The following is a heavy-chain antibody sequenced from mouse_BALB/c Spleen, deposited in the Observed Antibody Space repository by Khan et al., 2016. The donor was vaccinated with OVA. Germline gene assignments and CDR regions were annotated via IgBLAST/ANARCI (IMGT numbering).Heavy chain of an antibody. Sequence: EVQLQESGAELGRPGSSVKLSCKTSGSTFTSYGIKWVKQRPGQGLEWIGYIYPGNGYTEYNERFQGKAILTSDTSSSTAYMQLRRLTYEDSAMYFCTTAYYRYYFDYWGQGTILTVSS. V-gene: IGHV1S134*01. CDR1: GSTFTSYG. J-gene: IGHJ2*01. CDR2: IYPGNGYT. CDR3: TTAYYRYYFDY. D-gene: IGHD2-14*01.